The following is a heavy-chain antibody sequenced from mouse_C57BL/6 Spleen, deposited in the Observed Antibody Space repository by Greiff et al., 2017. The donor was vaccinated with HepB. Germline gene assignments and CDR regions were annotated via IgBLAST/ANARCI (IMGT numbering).Heavy chain of an antibody. Sequence: QVQLQQPGAELVRPGTSVKLSCKASGYTFTSYWMHWVKQRPGQGLEWIGVIDPSDSYTTYNQKFKGKATLTVDTSASAAYMQLSSLTSEDSAVCYGATVGGCWGKGTTVTV. CDR1: GYTFTSYW. D-gene: IGHD1-1*01. J-gene: IGHJ2*01. V-gene: IGHV1-59*01. CDR3: ATVGGC. CDR2: IDPSDSYT.